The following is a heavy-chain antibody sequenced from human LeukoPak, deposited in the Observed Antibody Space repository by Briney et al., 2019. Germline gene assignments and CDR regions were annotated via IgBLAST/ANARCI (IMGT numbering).Heavy chain of an antibody. CDR1: GYTFTGYY. D-gene: IGHD6-6*01. V-gene: IGHV1-2*02. Sequence: ASVKVSCKASGYTFTGYYMHWVRQAPGQGLEWMGWINPNSGGTNYAQKFQGRVTMTRDTSISTAYMELSRLRSDDTAVYYCARVPPNGWLVHGYWGQGTLVTVSS. J-gene: IGHJ4*02. CDR2: INPNSGGT. CDR3: ARVPPNGWLVHGY.